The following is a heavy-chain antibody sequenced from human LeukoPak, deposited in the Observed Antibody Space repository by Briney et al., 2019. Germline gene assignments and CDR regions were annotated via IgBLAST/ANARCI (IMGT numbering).Heavy chain of an antibody. CDR3: ARGHYDVLAASYTCNPDY. CDR2: ITTGSDYI. Sequence: GGSLRLFCAPSRLTFKTFNMNWLREARGRGVEGVSSITTGSDYIYYEDSVKGRFTTSRDNAKNSLSLQLNSLRVEVTAVYYCARGHYDVLAASYTCNPDYWGQGTLVTVSS. D-gene: IGHD3-9*01. CDR1: RLTFKTFN. V-gene: IGHV3-21*01. J-gene: IGHJ4*02.